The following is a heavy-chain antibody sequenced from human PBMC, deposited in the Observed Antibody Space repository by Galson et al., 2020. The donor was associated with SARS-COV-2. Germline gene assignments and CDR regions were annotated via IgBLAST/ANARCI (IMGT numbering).Heavy chain of an antibody. J-gene: IGHJ4*02. CDR3: ASDPSGCADGTCSGDY. CDR1: GFTVSSNY. D-gene: IGHD2-15*01. Sequence: QLGESLKISCAASGFTVSSNYMNWVRQAPGKGLEWVSVIYSDGSTYYADSVKGRFTIYRDNAKNTLYLQMNSLRAEDTAVYYCASDPSGCADGTCSGDYWGQGTLVTVSS. CDR2: IYSDGST. V-gene: IGHV3-53*01.